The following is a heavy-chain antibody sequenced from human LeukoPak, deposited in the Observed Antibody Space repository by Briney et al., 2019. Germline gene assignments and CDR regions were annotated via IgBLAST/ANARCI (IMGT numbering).Heavy chain of an antibody. Sequence: ASVKVSCKASGYTFTGYYMHWVRQAPGQGLEWMGWINPNSGGTNYAQKFQGRVTMTRDTSISTAYMELSRLRSDDTAVYYCARVKGLHCGGDYYPYYFDYWGQGTLVTVSS. CDR1: GYTFTGYY. J-gene: IGHJ4*02. CDR2: INPNSGGT. V-gene: IGHV1-2*02. CDR3: ARVKGLHCGGDYYPYYFDY. D-gene: IGHD2-21*02.